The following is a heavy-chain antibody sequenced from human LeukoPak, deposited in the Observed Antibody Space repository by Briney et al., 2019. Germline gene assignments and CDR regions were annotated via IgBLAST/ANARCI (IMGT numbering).Heavy chain of an antibody. V-gene: IGHV3-23*01. J-gene: IGHJ4*02. CDR1: GFTFSSYA. Sequence: GGSLRLSCAASGFTFSSYAMSWVRQAPGQGLEWVSGIYAGGGTTYYADSVKGRFTISRDDSKNTLYLQMNSLRAEDAAVYYCTKEYIGGAATMFDCWGQGTLVTVSS. CDR3: TKEYIGGAATMFDC. CDR2: IYAGGGTT. D-gene: IGHD1-26*01.